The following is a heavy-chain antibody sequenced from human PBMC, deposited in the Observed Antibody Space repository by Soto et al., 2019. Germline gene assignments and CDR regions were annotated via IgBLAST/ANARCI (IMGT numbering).Heavy chain of an antibody. CDR2: IDPSDSQT. CDR1: GYSFAVYW. CDR3: ARQIYDYDTGHNFQYYFDS. J-gene: IGHJ4*02. D-gene: IGHD3-22*01. Sequence: GESLNICCKVSGYSFAVYWITGVRQKPGKGLEWMGRIDPSDSQTYYSPSFRGHVTISVTKSITTVFLQWSSLRASDTAMYYCARQIYDYDTGHNFQYYFDSSGPGTPVTVS. V-gene: IGHV5-10-1*01.